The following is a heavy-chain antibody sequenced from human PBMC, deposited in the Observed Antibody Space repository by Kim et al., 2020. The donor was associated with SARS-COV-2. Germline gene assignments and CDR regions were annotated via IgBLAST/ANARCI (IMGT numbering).Heavy chain of an antibody. CDR3: ARDLNDFSYNWFDP. J-gene: IGHJ5*02. V-gene: IGHV1-18*04. CDR1: GYTFTSYG. CDR2: ISAYNGNT. Sequence: ASVMVSCKASGYTFTSYGISWVRQAPGQGLEWMGWISAYNGNTNYAQKLQGRVTMTTDTSTSTAYMELRSLRSDDTAVYYCARDLNDFSYNWFDPWGQGTLVTVSS. D-gene: IGHD2-21*02.